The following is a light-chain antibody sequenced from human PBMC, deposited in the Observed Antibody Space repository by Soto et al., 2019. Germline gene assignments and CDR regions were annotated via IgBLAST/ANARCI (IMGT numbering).Light chain of an antibody. CDR3: QQYGNSRA. CDR1: QSVSTD. J-gene: IGKJ1*01. V-gene: IGKV3-20*01. Sequence: EIVLTQSPGTLSLSLGERATLSCRASQSVSTDLAWYQQKPGQAPRLLIYGASSRATGIPARFSGSGSGTDFTLTISRLEPEDFAVYYCQQYGNSRAFGQRDQGGY. CDR2: GAS.